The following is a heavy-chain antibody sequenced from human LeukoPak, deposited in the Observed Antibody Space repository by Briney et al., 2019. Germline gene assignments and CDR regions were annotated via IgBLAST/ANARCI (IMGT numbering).Heavy chain of an antibody. D-gene: IGHD3-3*01. Sequence: SETLSLTCTVSGGSISSYYWSWIRQPAGKGLEWIGRIYTSGSTNYNPSLKSRVTMSVDTSKNQFSLKLSSVTAADTAVYYCARNTIFGVVITSPSYYGMDVWGQGTTVTVSS. V-gene: IGHV4-4*07. CDR1: GGSISSYY. J-gene: IGHJ6*02. CDR2: IYTSGST. CDR3: ARNTIFGVVITSPSYYGMDV.